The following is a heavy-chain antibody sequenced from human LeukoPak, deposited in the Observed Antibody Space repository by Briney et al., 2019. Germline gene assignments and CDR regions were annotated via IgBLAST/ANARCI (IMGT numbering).Heavy chain of an antibody. CDR2: INHSGST. CDR1: GGSFSGYY. D-gene: IGHD3-10*01. V-gene: IGHV4-34*01. J-gene: IGHJ4*02. Sequence: SETLSLTCAVYGGSFSGYYWSWIRQPPGKGLEWIGEINHSGSTNYNPSLKSRVTISVGTSKNQFSLKLSSVTAADTAVYYCARGSGPMVRDWGQGTLVTVSS. CDR3: ARGSGPMVRD.